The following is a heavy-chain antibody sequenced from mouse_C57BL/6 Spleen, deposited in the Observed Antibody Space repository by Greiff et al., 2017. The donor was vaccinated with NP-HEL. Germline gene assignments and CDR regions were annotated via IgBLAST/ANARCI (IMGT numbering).Heavy chain of an antibody. CDR3: TTGGNYGFAY. CDR2: IDPENGDT. D-gene: IGHD2-1*01. Sequence: VQLQQSGAELVRPGASVKLSCKASGFNIKDDYMHWVKQRPEQGLEWIGWIDPENGDTEYASKFQGKATITADTSSNTAYLQLSSLTSEDTAVYYCTTGGNYGFAYWGQGTLVTVSA. V-gene: IGHV14-4*01. CDR1: GFNIKDDY. J-gene: IGHJ3*01.